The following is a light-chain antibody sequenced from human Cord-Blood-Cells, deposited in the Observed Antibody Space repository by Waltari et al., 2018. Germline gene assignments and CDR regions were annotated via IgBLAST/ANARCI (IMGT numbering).Light chain of an antibody. CDR1: QSVSSY. V-gene: IGKV3-11*01. Sequence: ELGLPQSQDYLSLSARERATLSRRASQSVSSYLAWYQQKPGQAPRLLIYDASNRATGIPARFSGSGSGTDFTLTISSLEPEDFAVYYCQQRSNWPLTFGGGTKVEIK. CDR3: QQRSNWPLT. CDR2: DAS. J-gene: IGKJ4*01.